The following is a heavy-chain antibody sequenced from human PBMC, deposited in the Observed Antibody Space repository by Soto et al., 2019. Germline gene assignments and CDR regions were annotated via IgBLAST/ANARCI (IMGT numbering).Heavy chain of an antibody. CDR1: GFTFSSYA. V-gene: IGHV3-64D*06. CDR2: ISSNGGST. CDR3: VKAAVVVTLVPNWFDP. J-gene: IGHJ5*02. D-gene: IGHD2-21*02. Sequence: GGSLRLSCAASGFTFSSYATHWVRQAPGKGLEYVSGISSNGGSTYYADSVKGRFTISRDNSKNTLYLQMSSLRVEDTAVYYCVKAAVVVTLVPNWFDPWGQGTLVTVSS.